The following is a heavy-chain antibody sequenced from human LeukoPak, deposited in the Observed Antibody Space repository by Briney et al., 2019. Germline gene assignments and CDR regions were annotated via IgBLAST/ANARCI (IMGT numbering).Heavy chain of an antibody. J-gene: IGHJ4*02. D-gene: IGHD5-24*01. CDR3: ARDYGYEIDY. Sequence: GGSLRLSCAASGFTFSSYSMNWVRQAPGKGLEWVSSISSSSTYADSVKGRFTISRDSAKNSLYLRMNSLRVEDTAVYYCARDYGYEIDYWGQGTLVTVSS. CDR2: ISSSST. CDR1: GFTFSSYS. V-gene: IGHV3-21*01.